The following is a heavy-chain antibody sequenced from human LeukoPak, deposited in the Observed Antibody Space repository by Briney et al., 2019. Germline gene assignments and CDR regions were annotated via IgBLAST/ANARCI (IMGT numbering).Heavy chain of an antibody. CDR2: IYYSGST. J-gene: IGHJ4*02. Sequence: SETLSLTCTVSGGSISSSSYYWGWIRQPPGKGLEWIGSIYYSGSTYYNPSLKSRVTISVDTSKNQFSLKLSSVTAADTAVYYCARDSCSGGSCFDYWGQGTLVTVSS. CDR1: GGSISSSSYY. V-gene: IGHV4-39*07. CDR3: ARDSCSGGSCFDY. D-gene: IGHD2-15*01.